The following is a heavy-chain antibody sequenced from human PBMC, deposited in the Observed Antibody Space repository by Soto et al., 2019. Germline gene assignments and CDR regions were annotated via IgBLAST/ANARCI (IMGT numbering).Heavy chain of an antibody. CDR1: GYTFTGYY. CDR2: INPNSGGT. J-gene: IGHJ4*02. D-gene: IGHD6-6*01. CDR3: ARGRSSSYGGAVSY. Sequence: ASVKVSCKASGYTFTGYYMHWVRQAPGQGLEWMGWINPNSGGTNYAQKFQGWVTMTRDTSISTAYMELSRLRSDDTAVYYCARGRSSSYGGAVSYWGQGTLVTVSS. V-gene: IGHV1-2*04.